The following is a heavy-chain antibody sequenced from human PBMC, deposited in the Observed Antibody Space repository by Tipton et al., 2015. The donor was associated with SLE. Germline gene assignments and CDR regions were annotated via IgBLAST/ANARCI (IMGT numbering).Heavy chain of an antibody. CDR2: IFHSGST. D-gene: IGHD4/OR15-4a*01. Sequence: TLSLTCTVSGDSITSITRTNWWSWVRQPPGKGLEWIGEIFHSGSTNYRPSLKSRVIISVDKSKNQFSLKLTSVTAADTAVYYCTRGGRGDGANPFDPWGQGTLVTVSS. CDR3: TRGGRGDGANPFDP. CDR1: GDSITSITRTNW. V-gene: IGHV4-4*02. J-gene: IGHJ5*02.